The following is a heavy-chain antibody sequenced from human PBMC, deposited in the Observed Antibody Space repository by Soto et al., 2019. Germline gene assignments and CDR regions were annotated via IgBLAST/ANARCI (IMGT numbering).Heavy chain of an antibody. CDR3: AKSPNFYCSSYHCYKYYFDY. CDR2: ISYDGSDK. CDR1: GFTFHTFC. D-gene: IGHD2-2*01. J-gene: IGHJ4*02. Sequence: GSLRPSCAASGFTFHTFCMPWVRQGPSKGLGGVAVISYDGSDKYYSDSVRGRFTISRDNSMNTLYLQMNSLRTEDTAVYYCAKSPNFYCSSYHCYKYYFDYWGQGTLVTVSS. V-gene: IGHV3-30*18.